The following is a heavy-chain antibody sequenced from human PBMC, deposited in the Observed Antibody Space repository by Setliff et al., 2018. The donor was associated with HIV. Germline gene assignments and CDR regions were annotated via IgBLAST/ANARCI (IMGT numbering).Heavy chain of an antibody. CDR3: ARDWVTRSNYYGSGSPWYFDF. CDR1: GVSIPTNY. D-gene: IGHD3-10*01. Sequence: PSETLSLTCNISGVSIPTNYWNWIRQPAGKGLEWIGRVYASAYSNYNPSLKSRVTMSVDTSQNQFSLKLRSVNAADTAVYYCARDWVTRSNYYGSGSPWYFDFWGRGILVTVSS. J-gene: IGHJ2*01. V-gene: IGHV4-4*07. CDR2: VYASAYS.